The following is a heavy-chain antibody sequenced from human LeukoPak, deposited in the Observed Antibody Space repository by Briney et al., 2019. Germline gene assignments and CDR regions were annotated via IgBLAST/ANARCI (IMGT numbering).Heavy chain of an antibody. D-gene: IGHD5-18*01. CDR2: INHSGST. J-gene: IGHJ4*02. V-gene: IGHV4-34*01. Sequence: SETPSLTCAVYGGSFSGYYWSWIRQPPGKGLEWIGEINHSGSTNYNPSLKSRVTISVDTSKNQFSLKLSSVTAADTAVYYCARDRNSYGTCHDYWGQGTLVTVSS. CDR3: ARDRNSYGTCHDY. CDR1: GGSFSGYY.